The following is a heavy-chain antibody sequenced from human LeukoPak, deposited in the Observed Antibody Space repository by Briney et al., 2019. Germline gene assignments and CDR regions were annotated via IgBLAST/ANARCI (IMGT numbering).Heavy chain of an antibody. J-gene: IGHJ4*02. Sequence: PGGSLRLSCAASGFTFSSYEMNWVRQAPGKGLEWVSYISSSGSTIYYADSVKGRFTISRDNAKNSLYLQMNSLRAEDTAVYYCARVHLYGSGSYCFDYWGQGTLVTVSS. CDR2: ISSSGSTI. CDR1: GFTFSSYE. V-gene: IGHV3-48*03. D-gene: IGHD3-10*01. CDR3: ARVHLYGSGSYCFDY.